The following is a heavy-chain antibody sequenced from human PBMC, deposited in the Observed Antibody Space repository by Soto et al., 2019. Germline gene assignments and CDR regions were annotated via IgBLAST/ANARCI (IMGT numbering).Heavy chain of an antibody. CDR2: IKEDGSEK. Sequence: GGSLRLSCAASEFTFSSYWMNWARQAPGKGLEWVANIKEDGSEKYYVDSVKGRFTISRDNAKNSLYLQMNSLRGEDTAVYYCARDLGAPGRGSAVGYYYHYGMDVWGQGTTVTVSS. J-gene: IGHJ6*02. D-gene: IGHD2-2*01. V-gene: IGHV3-7*05. CDR1: EFTFSSYW. CDR3: ARDLGAPGRGSAVGYYYHYGMDV.